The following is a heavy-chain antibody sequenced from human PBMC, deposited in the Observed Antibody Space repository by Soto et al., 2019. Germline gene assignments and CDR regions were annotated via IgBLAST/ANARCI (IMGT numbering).Heavy chain of an antibody. CDR3: ARRYSGYGDY. V-gene: IGHV3-30*03. J-gene: IGHJ4*02. Sequence: HPGGSLRLSCAASGFAFNGHGMHWVRQAPGKGPEWVATISYDGSDKYYADSVKGRFTISRDNSKNTLFLQMSSLRAEDTAVYYCARRYSGYGDYWGQGTLVTVSS. CDR2: ISYDGSDK. CDR1: GFAFNGHG. D-gene: IGHD5-12*01.